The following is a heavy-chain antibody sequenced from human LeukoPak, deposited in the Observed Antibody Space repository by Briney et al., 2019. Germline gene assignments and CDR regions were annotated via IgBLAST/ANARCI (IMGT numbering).Heavy chain of an antibody. CDR2: IDDDGSDT. J-gene: IGHJ4*02. V-gene: IGHV3-74*01. D-gene: IGHD2-2*01. CDR1: GFTFSNYW. CDR3: ARVRYCSTISCTKAYFDS. Sequence: GGSLRLSCAASGFTFSNYWMHWVRQVPGKGLVWVSRIDDDGSDTTYADSVKGRFTISRDNAKNTLYLQMNSLRVEDTAVYYCARVRYCSTISCTKAYFDSWGQGTLVTVSS.